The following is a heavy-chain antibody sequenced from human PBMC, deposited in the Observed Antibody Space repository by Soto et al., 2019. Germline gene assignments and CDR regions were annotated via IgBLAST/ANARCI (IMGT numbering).Heavy chain of an antibody. CDR2: IYPGDSDT. D-gene: IGHD3-3*01. CDR3: AKDQRRFLEWQYYYYGMDV. J-gene: IGHJ6*02. Sequence: GESLKISCKGSGYSFTSYWIGWVRQVPGKGLEWMGIIYPGDSDTRYSTSFQGQVTISADKSISTAYLQWSSLKASDTAMYYCAKDQRRFLEWQYYYYGMDVWGQGTTVTVSS. V-gene: IGHV5-51*01. CDR1: GYSFTSYW.